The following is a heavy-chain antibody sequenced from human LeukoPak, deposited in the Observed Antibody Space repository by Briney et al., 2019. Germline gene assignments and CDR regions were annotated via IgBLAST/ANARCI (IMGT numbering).Heavy chain of an antibody. CDR3: ARRRYSSSWLTFDY. J-gene: IGHJ4*02. CDR2: INHSGST. D-gene: IGHD6-13*01. Sequence: PSETLSLTCAVYGGSFSGYYWSWIRQPPGKGLEWIGEINHSGSTNYNPSLKSRVTISVDMSKNQFSLKLSSVTAADTAVYYCARRRYSSSWLTFDYWGQGTLVTVSS. CDR1: GGSFSGYY. V-gene: IGHV4-34*01.